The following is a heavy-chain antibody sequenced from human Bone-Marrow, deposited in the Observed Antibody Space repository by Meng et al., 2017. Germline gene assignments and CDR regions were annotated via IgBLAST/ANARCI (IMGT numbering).Heavy chain of an antibody. CDR2: ISSSGSTI. J-gene: IGHJ4*02. V-gene: IGHV3-11*04. CDR1: GFTFSDYY. Sequence: GGSLRLSCAASGFTFSDYYMSWIRQAPGKGLEWVSYISSSGSTIYYADSVKGRFTISRDNAKNSLYLQMNSLRAEDTAVYYCARVGTSSSWYGKQYYFDYWGQGTLVTVSS. CDR3: ARVGTSSSWYGKQYYFDY. D-gene: IGHD6-13*01.